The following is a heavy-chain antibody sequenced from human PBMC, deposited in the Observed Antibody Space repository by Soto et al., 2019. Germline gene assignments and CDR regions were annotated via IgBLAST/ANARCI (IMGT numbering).Heavy chain of an antibody. CDR2: IYSSGRT. V-gene: IGHV4-4*07. CDR1: GDSINNFY. Sequence: SETLSLTCTVSGDSINNFYWSWIRQPAGKGLEWIGLIYSSGRTNYTSPLASRGTMSFGTTKNQLSPLLNSVTAADTAVSYFAKDGGKYSSGWYLNWGQGTLVTVSS. D-gene: IGHD6-19*01. J-gene: IGHJ4*02. CDR3: AKDGGKYSSGWYLN.